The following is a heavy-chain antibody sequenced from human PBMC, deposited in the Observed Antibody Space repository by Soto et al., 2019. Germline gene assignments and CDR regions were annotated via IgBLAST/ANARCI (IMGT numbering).Heavy chain of an antibody. Sequence: ASVKVSCKASGYTFTSYGISWVRQAPGQGLEWMGWISAYNGNTNYAQKLQGRVTMTTDTSTSTAYMELRSLRSDDTAVYYCAIGDYCSSTSCSPGDAFDIWGQGTMVTVSS. CDR1: GYTFTSYG. V-gene: IGHV1-18*04. J-gene: IGHJ3*02. D-gene: IGHD2-2*01. CDR3: AIGDYCSSTSCSPGDAFDI. CDR2: ISAYNGNT.